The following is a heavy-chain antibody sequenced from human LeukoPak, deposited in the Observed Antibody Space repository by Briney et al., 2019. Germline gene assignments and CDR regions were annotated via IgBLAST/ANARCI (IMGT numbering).Heavy chain of an antibody. CDR2: INPSGGST. D-gene: IGHD4-17*01. CDR3: ARDPDDDYGDLHAFDI. CDR1: GYTFTSYY. Sequence: ASVKVSCKASGYTFTSYYMHWVRQAPGQGLDWMGIINPSGGSTSYAQKFQGRVTMTRDTSTSTVYMELSSLRSEDTAVYYCARDPDDDYGDLHAFDIWGQGTMVTVSS. J-gene: IGHJ3*02. V-gene: IGHV1-46*01.